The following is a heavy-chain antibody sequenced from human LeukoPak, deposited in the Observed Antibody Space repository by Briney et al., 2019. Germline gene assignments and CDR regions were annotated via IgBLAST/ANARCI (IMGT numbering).Heavy chain of an antibody. CDR1: GFTFSSYG. V-gene: IGHV3-23*01. CDR2: ISGSGGST. Sequence: GGSLRLSCAASGFTFSSYGMSWVRQAPGKGLEWVSAISGSGGSTYYADSVKGRFTISRDNSKNTLYLQMNSLRAEDTAVYYCARDYGDYGGGFDYWGQGTLVTVSS. CDR3: ARDYGDYGGGFDY. J-gene: IGHJ4*02. D-gene: IGHD4-17*01.